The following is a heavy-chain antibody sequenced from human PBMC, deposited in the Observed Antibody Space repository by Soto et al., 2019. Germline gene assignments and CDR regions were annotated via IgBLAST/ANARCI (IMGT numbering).Heavy chain of an antibody. CDR1: GYSFPTYG. CDR2: MSPNNGHT. D-gene: IGHD1-1*01. Sequence: ASVKGSCKASGYSFPTYGISWVRQAPGQGLEWMGWMSPNNGHTNYAQKVQGRVTMTADTSTSTAYMELRSLRSDDTAVYYCARDPGGATGFDPWGQGTLVTVPS. CDR3: ARDPGGATGFDP. J-gene: IGHJ5*02. V-gene: IGHV1-18*01.